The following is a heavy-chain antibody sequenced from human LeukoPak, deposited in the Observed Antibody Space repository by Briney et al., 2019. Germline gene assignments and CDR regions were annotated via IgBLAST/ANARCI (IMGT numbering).Heavy chain of an antibody. V-gene: IGHV1-2*02. D-gene: IGHD3-3*01. CDR1: GYTFTGYY. Sequence: GASVKVSCKASGYTFTGYYMHWVRQAPGQGLEWMGWINPNSGGTNYAQKFQGRVTMTRDTSISTAYMELSRLRSDDTAVYYCARSRITIFGVVMTAFFDYWGQGTLVTVSS. J-gene: IGHJ4*02. CDR3: ARSRITIFGVVMTAFFDY. CDR2: INPNSGGT.